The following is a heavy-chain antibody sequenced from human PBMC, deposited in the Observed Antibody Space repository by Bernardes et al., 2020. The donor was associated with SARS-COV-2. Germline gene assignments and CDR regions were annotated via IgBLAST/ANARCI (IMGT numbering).Heavy chain of an antibody. CDR1: GGSISSYY. V-gene: IGHV4-59*01. D-gene: IGHD6-19*01. CDR3: GRIAVAGTWYFDY. J-gene: IGHJ4*02. Sequence: TLSLTCTVSGGSISSYYWSWIRQPPGKGLEWIGYIYYSGRTNYNPSLKSRVTISVDTSKNQFSLKLSSVTAADTAVYYCGRIAVAGTWYFDYWGQGTLVTVSS. CDR2: IYYSGRT.